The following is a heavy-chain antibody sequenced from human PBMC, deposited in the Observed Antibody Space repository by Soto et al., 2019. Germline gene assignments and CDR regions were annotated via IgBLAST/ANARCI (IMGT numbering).Heavy chain of an antibody. J-gene: IGHJ4*02. CDR2: VYYSGTT. CDR3: VTVNLVGAAYYFDD. D-gene: IGHD1-26*01. Sequence: KPSETLSLTCTVSGGSIRNGDYYWGWIRQPPGKGLEWIGYVYYSGTTYSHPSLNSRVSISVDTSENQFSLRLTSVTAADTAVYYCVTVNLVGAAYYFDDWGPGTLVTVSS. V-gene: IGHV4-30-4*01. CDR1: GGSIRNGDYY.